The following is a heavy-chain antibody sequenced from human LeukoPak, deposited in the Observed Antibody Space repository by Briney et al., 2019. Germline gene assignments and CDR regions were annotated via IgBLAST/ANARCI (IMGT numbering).Heavy chain of an antibody. D-gene: IGHD6-13*01. CDR3: ARGRLAAAGPLDY. V-gene: IGHV4-34*01. CDR2: INHSGST. Sequence: RTSETLSLTCAVYGGSFSGYYWSWIRQPPGKGLEWIGEINHSGSTNYNPSLKSRVTISVDTSKNQFSLKLSSVTAADTAVYYCARGRLAAAGPLDYWGQGTLVTVSS. J-gene: IGHJ4*02. CDR1: GGSFSGYY.